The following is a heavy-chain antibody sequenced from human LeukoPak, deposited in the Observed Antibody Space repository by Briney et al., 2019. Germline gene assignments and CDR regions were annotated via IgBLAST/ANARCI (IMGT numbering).Heavy chain of an antibody. V-gene: IGHV3-23*01. Sequence: PGGSLRLSCAASGFTFSTYAMSWVRQAPGKGLEWVSAISGSTGRTYYADSVKGRFTISRDNSKNTLYLQMNSLRAEDTAVYYCARAMVRGVHPDWGQGTLVTVSS. CDR2: ISGSTGRT. CDR1: GFTFSTYA. D-gene: IGHD3-10*01. J-gene: IGHJ4*02. CDR3: ARAMVRGVHPD.